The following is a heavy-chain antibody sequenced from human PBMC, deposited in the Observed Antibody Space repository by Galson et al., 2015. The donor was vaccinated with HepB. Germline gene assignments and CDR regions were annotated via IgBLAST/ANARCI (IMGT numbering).Heavy chain of an antibody. Sequence: SETLSLTCTVSDASVSDYYWSWIRQPPGKGLEWIGCVYYSGSTSYNPSLKSRVTISLDTSKRQVSLNLSAVTASDTAVYYCANFPVHYNILTAYYRYFDDWGQGTLVTVSS. V-gene: IGHV4-59*08. CDR1: DASVSDYY. J-gene: IGHJ4*02. D-gene: IGHD3-9*01. CDR3: ANFPVHYNILTAYYRYFDD. CDR2: VYYSGST.